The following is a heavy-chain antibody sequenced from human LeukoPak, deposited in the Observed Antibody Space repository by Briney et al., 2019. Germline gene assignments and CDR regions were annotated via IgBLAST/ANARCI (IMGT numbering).Heavy chain of an antibody. J-gene: IGHJ6*02. V-gene: IGHV4-4*07. CDR1: GGSISSYY. CDR3: ARDGTTDAKYYYYYYGMDV. Sequence: SETLSLTCTVSGGSISSYYWSWIRQPAGKGLEWIGRIYTSGSTNYNPSLKSRVTMSVDTSKNQFSLKLSSVTAADTAVYYCARDGTTDAKYYYYYYGMDVWGQGTTVTVSS. CDR2: IYTSGST.